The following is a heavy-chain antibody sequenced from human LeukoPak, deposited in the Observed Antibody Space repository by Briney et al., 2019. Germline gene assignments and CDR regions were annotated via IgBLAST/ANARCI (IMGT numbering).Heavy chain of an antibody. CDR3: ARALQIAARTPYYFDY. D-gene: IGHD6-6*01. CDR1: GFTFSDYY. V-gene: IGHV3-11*04. J-gene: IGHJ4*02. CDR2: ISSSGSTI. Sequence: GGSLRLSCAASGFTFSDYYMSWIRQAPGKGLEWVSYISSSGSTIYYADSVKGRFTISRDNAKNSLYLQMNNLRAEDTAVYYCARALQIAARTPYYFDYWGQGTLVTVSS.